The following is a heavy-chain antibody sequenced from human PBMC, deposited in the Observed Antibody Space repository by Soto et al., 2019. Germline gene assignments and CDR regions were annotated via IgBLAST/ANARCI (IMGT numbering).Heavy chain of an antibody. J-gene: IGHJ4*02. CDR2: ISSSSSYI. V-gene: IGHV3-21*01. Sequence: PGGSLRLSCAASGFTFSSYSMNWVRQAPGKGLEWVSSISSSSSYIYYADSVKGRFTISRDNAKNSLYLQMNSLRAEDTAVYYCARSLIPPSNSIAVAGHFDYWGQGTLVTVSS. CDR3: ARSLIPPSNSIAVAGHFDY. D-gene: IGHD6-19*01. CDR1: GFTFSSYS.